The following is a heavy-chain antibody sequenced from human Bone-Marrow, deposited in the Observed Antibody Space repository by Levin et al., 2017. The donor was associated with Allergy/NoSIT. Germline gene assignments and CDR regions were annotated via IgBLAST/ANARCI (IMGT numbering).Heavy chain of an antibody. V-gene: IGHV3-11*05. CDR2: TSSSSSHT. CDR1: GFPFSDHY. CDR3: ARGKDYMDV. J-gene: IGHJ6*03. Sequence: GESLKISCAASGFPFSDHYMSSIRQAPGRGLEWVSYTSSSSSHTNYADSVTGRFTISRDNAKNSLYLQMNSLRAEDTAVYYCARGKDYMDVWGKGATVTVSS.